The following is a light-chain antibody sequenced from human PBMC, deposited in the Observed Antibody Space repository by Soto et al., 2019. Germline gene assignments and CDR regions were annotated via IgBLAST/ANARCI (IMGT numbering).Light chain of an antibody. CDR1: SSNIGSNT. CDR2: HNN. V-gene: IGLV1-44*01. J-gene: IGLJ3*02. CDR3: AAWDDSLNGWV. Sequence: QSVLTQPPSPSGTPGQRVTISCSGSSSNIGSNTVNWYQQLPGTTPKLLIYHNNQRPSGVPDRFSGSKSGTSASLAISGLQSEDEADYYCAAWDDSLNGWVFGGGTKLTVL.